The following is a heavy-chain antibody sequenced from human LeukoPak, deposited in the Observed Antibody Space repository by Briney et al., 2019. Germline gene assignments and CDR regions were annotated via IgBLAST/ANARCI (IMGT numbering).Heavy chain of an antibody. V-gene: IGHV3-7*01. CDR2: MREDGGEI. CDR1: GFTFTSYT. J-gene: IGHJ5*01. CDR3: ARGGARWFDS. Sequence: GGSLRLSCAASGFTFTSYTMSWVRQAPGKGLEWVASMREDGGEIYYVDSVRGQFTISRDNAKNSLYLQMDSLRADDTAVYYCARGGARWFDSWGLGTLVTVSS. D-gene: IGHD4/OR15-4a*01.